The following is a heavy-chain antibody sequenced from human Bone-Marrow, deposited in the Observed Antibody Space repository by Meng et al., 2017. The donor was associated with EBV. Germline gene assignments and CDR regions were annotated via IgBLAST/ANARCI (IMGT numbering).Heavy chain of an antibody. J-gene: IGHJ4*02. CDR1: GGTFRSGA. Sequence: VQVVQFWAEVKKPGSSVRVSCKTSGGTFRSGAFSWVRQAPGQGLEWLGGLIPKSDAPYYAQKFQDRVTITADESTSTHYMDVRGLRSEDTAVYYCASESGRGFTPDYWGQGTLVTVSS. CDR3: ASESGRGFTPDY. CDR2: LIPKSDAP. V-gene: IGHV1-69*01. D-gene: IGHD3-10*01.